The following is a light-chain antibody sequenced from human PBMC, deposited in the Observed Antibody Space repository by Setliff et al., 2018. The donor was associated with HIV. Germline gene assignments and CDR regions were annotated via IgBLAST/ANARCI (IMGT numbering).Light chain of an antibody. V-gene: IGLV2-23*02. CDR2: EVT. CDR3: CSYTSSSTRV. CDR1: SNDVGTYNL. J-gene: IGLJ1*01. Sequence: QSVLPQPASVSGSPGQSITISCTGTSNDVGTYNLVSWYQQHPGKAPKLMIYEVTKRPSGVSNRFSGSRSGSTASLTISGLQAEDEADYYCCSYTSSSTRVFGTGTK.